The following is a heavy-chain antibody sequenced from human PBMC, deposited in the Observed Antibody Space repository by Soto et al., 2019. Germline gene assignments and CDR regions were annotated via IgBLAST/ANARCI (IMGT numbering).Heavy chain of an antibody. CDR2: INSGGRTT. D-gene: IGHD3-10*01. Sequence: EVQLVESGGGLVQPGGSLRLSCAASAFTFSSYWMHWVRQAPGKGLVWVSRINSGGRTTDYADSVKGRFTISRDNAKNPFYLQVSSVRAEDTAVCYCAGGALWNYYMDVWGKGTTVTVSS. CDR3: AGGALWNYYMDV. J-gene: IGHJ6*03. V-gene: IGHV3-74*01. CDR1: AFTFSSYW.